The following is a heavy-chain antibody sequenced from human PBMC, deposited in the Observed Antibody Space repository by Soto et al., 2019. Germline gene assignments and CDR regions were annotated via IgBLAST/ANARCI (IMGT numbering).Heavy chain of an antibody. D-gene: IGHD1-26*01. V-gene: IGHV1-18*01. CDR1: GYTFTSYG. CDR3: ARVVGALGHWFDP. Sequence: QVQLVQSGGEVKKPGASVKVSCKASGYTFTSYGISWVRQAPGQGLEWMGRISAYNGNTNYAQKLQGRVTMTTDTXTSTAYMELRSLRSDATAVYYCARVVGALGHWFDPWGQGTLVTVSS. J-gene: IGHJ5*02. CDR2: ISAYNGNT.